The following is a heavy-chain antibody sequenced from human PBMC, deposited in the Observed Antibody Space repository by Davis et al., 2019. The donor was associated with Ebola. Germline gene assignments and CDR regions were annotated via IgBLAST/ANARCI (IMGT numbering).Heavy chain of an antibody. Sequence: SVQVSCKASAGTFSSYAISWVRQAPGQGLEWMGRIIPILGIANYAQKFQGRVTITADKSTSTAYMELSSLRSEDTAVYYCAREIGGDDAFDIWGQGTMVTVSS. CDR3: AREIGGDDAFDI. CDR2: IIPILGIA. D-gene: IGHD2-21*01. V-gene: IGHV1-69*04. J-gene: IGHJ3*02. CDR1: AGTFSSYA.